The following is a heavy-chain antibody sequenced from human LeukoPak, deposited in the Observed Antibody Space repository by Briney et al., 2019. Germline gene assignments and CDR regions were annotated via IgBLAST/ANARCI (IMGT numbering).Heavy chain of an antibody. D-gene: IGHD3-9*01. J-gene: IGHJ4*02. CDR2: IKIGVSET. CDR3: ASEVRILPAYYIQSFLDY. V-gene: IGHV3-7*04. CDR1: GFTFSSYW. Sequence: GGSLRLSCAVSGFTFSSYWMRWVGQAPGKGGEGGANIKIGVSETFYVYSVKCRFPASRDHPNNLLHLQLNLLRAEDTAVYYCASEVRILPAYYIQSFLDYWVQGTLVTVSS.